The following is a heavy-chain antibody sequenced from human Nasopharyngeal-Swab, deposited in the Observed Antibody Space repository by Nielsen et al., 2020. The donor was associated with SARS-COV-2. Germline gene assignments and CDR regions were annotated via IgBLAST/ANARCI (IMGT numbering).Heavy chain of an antibody. CDR3: ARDLYYDILTGYYTYYYGMDV. CDR1: GGTFSSYA. Sequence: SVKVSCKASGGTFSSYAISWVRQAPGQGLEWMGGIIPIFGTANYAQKFQGRVTITADESTSTAYMELSSLRSEDTAVYYCARDLYYDILTGYYTYYYGMDVWGKGPRSPSPQ. CDR2: IIPIFGTA. V-gene: IGHV1-69*13. J-gene: IGHJ6*01. D-gene: IGHD3-9*01.